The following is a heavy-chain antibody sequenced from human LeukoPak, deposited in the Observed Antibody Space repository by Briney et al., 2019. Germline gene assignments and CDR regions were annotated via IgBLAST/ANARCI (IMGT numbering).Heavy chain of an antibody. CDR1: GYTFTGYY. D-gene: IGHD3-10*01. CDR2: INPNSGGT. Sequence: ASVKVSCKASGYTFTGYYMHWVRQAPGQGLEWMGWINPNSGGTNYAPKFQGRVTMTRDTSTSTASMELSRLRSDDTAMYYCATRLIADRGRFDFWGQGTLVTVSS. J-gene: IGHJ4*02. V-gene: IGHV1-2*02. CDR3: ATRLIADRGRFDF.